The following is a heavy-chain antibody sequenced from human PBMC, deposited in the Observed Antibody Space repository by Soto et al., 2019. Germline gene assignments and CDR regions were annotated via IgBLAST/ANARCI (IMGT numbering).Heavy chain of an antibody. J-gene: IGHJ4*02. CDR2: IIPFLNIS. CDR1: GGTFSTYT. V-gene: IGHV1-69*09. D-gene: IGHD3-16*01. Sequence: QVQLVQSGADVKKPGSSVKVSCKTFGGTFSTYTINWVRQAPGQGLVWMGSIIPFLNISNYARIFLGGLTIAADESTSTAFMHLASLRLEDSAIYFCATLGAQNHNWVQGTVVTVS. CDR3: ATLGAQNHN.